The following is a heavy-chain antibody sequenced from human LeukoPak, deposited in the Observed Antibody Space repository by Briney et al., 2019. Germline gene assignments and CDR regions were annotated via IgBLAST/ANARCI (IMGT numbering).Heavy chain of an antibody. CDR3: TTLAVSTWELWFGELLRGGGYFDY. CDR2: IKSKTDGGTT. J-gene: IGHJ4*02. V-gene: IGHV3-15*01. CDR1: GFTFSNAW. Sequence: GGSLRLSCAASGFTFSNAWMSWVRQAPGKGLEWVGRIKSKTDGGTTDYAAPVKGRVTISRDDSKNTLFLQMNRLKTEDTAVYYCTTLAVSTWELWFGELLRGGGYFDYWGQGTLVTVSS. D-gene: IGHD3-10*01.